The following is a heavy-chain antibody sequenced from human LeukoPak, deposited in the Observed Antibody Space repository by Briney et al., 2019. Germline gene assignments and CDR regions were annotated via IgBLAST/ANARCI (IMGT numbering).Heavy chain of an antibody. CDR3: ARSGYFDTSGPLPTDY. CDR1: GFSLSTSGVG. V-gene: IGHV2-5*02. CDR2: IYWDDDK. J-gene: IGHJ4*02. D-gene: IGHD3-22*01. Sequence: SGATLVNPTQTLTLTCTFSGFSLSTSGVGVGWIRQPPGKALEWLALIYWDDDKRYSPSLKSRLTLTKDTTKNQVVLTMTNMDRVDTATYYCARSGYFDTSGPLPTDYWGQEILVTVSS.